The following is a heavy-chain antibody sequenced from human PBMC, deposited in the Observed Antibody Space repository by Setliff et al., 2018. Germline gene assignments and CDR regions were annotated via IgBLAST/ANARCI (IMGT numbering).Heavy chain of an antibody. CDR2: IYYSGST. CDR3: ARDPLTTNRRRAFDT. Sequence: SETLSLTCTVSGGSISSGGYYWSWIRQHPGKGLEWIGYIYYSGSTYYNPSLKSRVTISVDTSKNQFSLKLSSVTAADTAVYYCARDPLTTNRRRAFDTWGQGTMVTVSS. V-gene: IGHV4-31*03. J-gene: IGHJ3*02. CDR1: GGSISSGGYY. D-gene: IGHD4-17*01.